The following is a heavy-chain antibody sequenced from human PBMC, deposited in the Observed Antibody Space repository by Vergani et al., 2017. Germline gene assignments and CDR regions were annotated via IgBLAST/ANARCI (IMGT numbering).Heavy chain of an antibody. J-gene: IGHJ4*02. D-gene: IGHD6-19*01. Sequence: QVQLQESGPGLVKPSETLSLTCTVSGGSISSYYWRWIRQPAGKGLEWIGRIYTSGSTNSNPSLKSRVTMSVDTSKNQFSLKLSSVTAADPAVYYCARVTGYSSGWYFDYWGQGTLVTVSS. CDR3: ARVTGYSSGWYFDY. CDR2: IYTSGST. V-gene: IGHV4-4*07. CDR1: GGSISSYY.